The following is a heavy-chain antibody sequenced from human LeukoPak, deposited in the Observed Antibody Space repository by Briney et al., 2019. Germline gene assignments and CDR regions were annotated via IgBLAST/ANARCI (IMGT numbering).Heavy chain of an antibody. CDR1: GGSISGDH. Sequence: SETLSLTCTVSGGSISGDHWNWIRQPPGKGLEWIGYIYYSGSTNYNPSLKSRVTISIDTSKNQFSLKLTSVTAADTAVYYCARRNDFGIWGQGTVVTVSS. CDR2: IYYSGST. CDR3: ARRNDFGI. V-gene: IGHV4-59*08. J-gene: IGHJ3*02.